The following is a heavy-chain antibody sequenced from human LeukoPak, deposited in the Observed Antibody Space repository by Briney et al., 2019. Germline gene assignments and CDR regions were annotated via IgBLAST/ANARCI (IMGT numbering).Heavy chain of an antibody. CDR1: GFTSSDYY. J-gene: IGHJ4*02. CDR3: TREDFYYASGY. Sequence: GGSLRLSCAASGFTSSDYYMSWVRQAPGKGLEWVSYISGSGTTIYYADSVRGRFTISRDNARNSLFLQMNSLRAEDTAMYYCTREDFYYASGYWGQGTLVTVSS. CDR2: ISGSGTTI. V-gene: IGHV3-11*04. D-gene: IGHD3-10*01.